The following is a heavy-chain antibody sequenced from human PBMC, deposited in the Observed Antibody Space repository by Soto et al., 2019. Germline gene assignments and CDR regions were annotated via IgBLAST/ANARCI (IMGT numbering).Heavy chain of an antibody. CDR2: IYYSGST. D-gene: IGHD4-4*01. Sequence: SETLSLTCTVSGGSISSYYWSLIRQPPGKGLEWIGYIYYSGSTNYNPSLKSRVTISVDTSKNQFSLKLSSVTAADTAVYYCARRAAMTTVDYYYYYYMDVWGKGTTVTVSS. J-gene: IGHJ6*03. V-gene: IGHV4-59*08. CDR1: GGSISSYY. CDR3: ARRAAMTTVDYYYYYYMDV.